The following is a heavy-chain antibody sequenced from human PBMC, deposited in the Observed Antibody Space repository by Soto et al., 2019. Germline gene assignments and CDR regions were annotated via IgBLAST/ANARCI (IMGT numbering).Heavy chain of an antibody. V-gene: IGHV4-61*01. CDR2: IYYSGST. CDR3: ARSPYDFWSGYPNNWFDP. CDR1: GGSVSSGSYY. Sequence: QVQLQESGPGLVKPSETLSLTCTVSGGSVSSGSYYWSWIRQPPGKGLEWIGYIYYSGSTNYNPSLKRRVTISVDTSKNQFSLKLSSVTAADTAVYYCARSPYDFWSGYPNNWFDPWGQGTLVTVSS. J-gene: IGHJ5*02. D-gene: IGHD3-3*01.